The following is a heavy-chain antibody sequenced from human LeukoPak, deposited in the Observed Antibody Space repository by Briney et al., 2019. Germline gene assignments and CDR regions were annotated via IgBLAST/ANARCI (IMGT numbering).Heavy chain of an antibody. CDR1: GFSFDDNA. J-gene: IGHJ1*01. Sequence: GSLRLSCAASGFSFDDNAKYWVRQAPGKGLEWVSLISGDGATTYYADSVKGRFNISRDNSKSSLYLQMNSLRSEDSALYYCAEDNQRGGFQHWGQGTLVTVSS. D-gene: IGHD3-16*01. CDR3: AEDNQRGGFQH. V-gene: IGHV3-43*02. CDR2: ISGDGATT.